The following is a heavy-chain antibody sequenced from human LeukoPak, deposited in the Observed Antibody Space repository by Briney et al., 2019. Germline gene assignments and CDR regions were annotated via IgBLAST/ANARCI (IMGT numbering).Heavy chain of an antibody. CDR1: GYSISSGYY. D-gene: IGHD3/OR15-3a*01. Sequence: SETLSLTCTVSGYSISSGYYWGWIRQPPGKGLEWIGSIYHSGGTYYNPSLKSRVTISVDTSKNQFSLKLSSVTAADTAVYYCARELNPGLVTPLNWFDPWGQGTLVTVSS. CDR3: ARELNPGLVTPLNWFDP. J-gene: IGHJ5*02. V-gene: IGHV4-38-2*02. CDR2: IYHSGGT.